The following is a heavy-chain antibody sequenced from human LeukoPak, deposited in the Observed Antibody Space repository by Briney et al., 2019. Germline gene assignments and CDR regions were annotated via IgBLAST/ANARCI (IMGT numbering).Heavy chain of an antibody. V-gene: IGHV3-7*03. CDR2: IKPDGTEK. D-gene: IGHD3-22*01. J-gene: IGHJ4*02. Sequence: PGETLRLSCVASGFTFSLSWMTWVRQAPGKGLEWVANIKPDGTEKYYVDSVKGRFTISRDNAKKSLYLQMNSLRGEDTAVYYCARAIYYHDGSGLGVLDFWGQGTLVTVSS. CDR3: ARAIYYHDGSGLGVLDF. CDR1: GFTFSLSW.